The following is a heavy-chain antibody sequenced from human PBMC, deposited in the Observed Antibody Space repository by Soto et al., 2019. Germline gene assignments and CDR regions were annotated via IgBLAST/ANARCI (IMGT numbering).Heavy chain of an antibody. CDR3: AREREPLGSYGDYPASGYYYYGMDV. V-gene: IGHV3-30-3*01. D-gene: IGHD4-17*01. CDR2: ISYDGSNK. J-gene: IGHJ6*02. CDR1: GFTFSSYA. Sequence: QVQLVESGGGVVQPGRSLRLSCAASGFTFSSYAMHWVRQAPGKGLEGVAVISYDGSNKYYAECVKGRVTISRDHSKNTLYLQMTSLKAEDTAEYYCAREREPLGSYGDYPASGYYYYGMDVWGQGTTVTVSS.